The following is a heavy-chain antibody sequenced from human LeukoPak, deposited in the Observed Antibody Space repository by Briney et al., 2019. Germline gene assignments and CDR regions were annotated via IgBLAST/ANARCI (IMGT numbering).Heavy chain of an antibody. V-gene: IGHV3-23*01. CDR3: GKDGGQYSSGPEFDP. J-gene: IGHJ5*02. CDR2: ISGGGERT. D-gene: IGHD6-19*01. CDR1: GIVFSNTA. Sequence: QPGGSLRLSCAASGIVFSNTAMNWARQSPGRGLEWVSAISGGGERTFYADSVKGRFSISRDNSKNMLYLQMNSLRADDAAIYYCGKDGGQYSSGPEFDPRGQGALVTVSS.